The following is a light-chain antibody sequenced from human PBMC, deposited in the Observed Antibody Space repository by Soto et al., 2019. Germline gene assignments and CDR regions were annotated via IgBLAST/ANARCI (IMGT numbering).Light chain of an antibody. CDR1: QSVSSY. CDR2: EAS. CDR3: QQRSNWPPT. V-gene: IGKV3-11*01. J-gene: IGKJ5*01. Sequence: EIVMTQSPATLSVSPGERATLSCRASQSVSSYLAWYQQKPGQAPRLLMYEASTRATGIPARFSGGGSGTDFTLTISSLEPEDFAVYYCQQRSNWPPTFGQGTRLEIK.